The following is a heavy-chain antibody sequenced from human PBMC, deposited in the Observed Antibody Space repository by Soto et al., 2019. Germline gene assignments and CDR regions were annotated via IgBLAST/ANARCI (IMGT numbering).Heavy chain of an antibody. Sequence: GGSLRLSCAASGFTFSSYAMSWVRQAPGKGLEWVSAISGGGGSTYYADSVKGRFTISRDNSKNTLYLQMNSLRAEDTAVYYCAKGTTAVTLLGFDPWGQGTLVTVSS. D-gene: IGHD4-17*01. J-gene: IGHJ5*02. CDR1: GFTFSSYA. V-gene: IGHV3-23*01. CDR3: AKGTTAVTLLGFDP. CDR2: ISGGGGST.